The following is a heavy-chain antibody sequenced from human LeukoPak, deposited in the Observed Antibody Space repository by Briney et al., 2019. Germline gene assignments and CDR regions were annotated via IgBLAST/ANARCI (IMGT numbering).Heavy chain of an antibody. V-gene: IGHV4-4*02. J-gene: IGHJ4*02. D-gene: IGHD2-2*01. Sequence: PSGTLSLTCAVSGGSISSSNWWSWVRQPPGKGLEWIGYIYHSGSTYYNPSLKSRVTISVDRSKNQFSLKLSSVTAADTAVYYCARVGIYCSSTSCLGGDFDYWGQGTLVTVSS. CDR2: IYHSGST. CDR3: ARVGIYCSSTSCLGGDFDY. CDR1: GGSISSSNW.